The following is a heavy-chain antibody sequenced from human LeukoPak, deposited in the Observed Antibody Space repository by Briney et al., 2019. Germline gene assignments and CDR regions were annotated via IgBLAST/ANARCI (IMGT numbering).Heavy chain of an antibody. V-gene: IGHV3-7*04. CDR1: KFTFSSYF. CDR3: ARGTYYYEF. CDR2: MNQVGNER. Sequence: GGSLRLSCAASKFTFSSYFMTWVRQAPGRGLEWVAYMNQVGNERKYVDSVKGRFTISRDNAQNSLYLQMSSLRVEDTAVYYCARGTYYYEFWGQGTLVTVSS. D-gene: IGHD3-16*01. J-gene: IGHJ4*02.